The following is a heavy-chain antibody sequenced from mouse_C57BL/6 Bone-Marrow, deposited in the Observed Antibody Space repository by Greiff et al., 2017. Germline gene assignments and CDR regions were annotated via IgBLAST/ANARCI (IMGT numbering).Heavy chain of an antibody. CDR2: IYPGDGDT. D-gene: IGHD1-1*01. CDR3: ARGEGSSYDYFDY. Sequence: QVQLKESGAELVKPGASVKISCKASGYAFSSYWMNWVKQRPGKGLEWIGQIYPGDGDTNYNGKFKGKATLTADKSSSTAYMQLSSLTSEDSAVYFCARGEGSSYDYFDYWGQGTTLTVSS. CDR1: GYAFSSYW. V-gene: IGHV1-80*01. J-gene: IGHJ2*01.